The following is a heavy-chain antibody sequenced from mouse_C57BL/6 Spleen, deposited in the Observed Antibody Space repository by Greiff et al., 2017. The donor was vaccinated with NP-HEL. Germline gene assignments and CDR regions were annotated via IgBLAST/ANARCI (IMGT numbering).Heavy chain of an antibody. CDR1: GYTFTSYW. D-gene: IGHD1-1*01. J-gene: IGHJ4*01. CDR2: IDPSDSYT. V-gene: IGHV1-50*01. Sequence: KQSGAELVKPGASVKLSCKASGYTFTSYWMQWVKQRPGQGLEWIGEIDPSDSYTNYNQKFKGKATLTVDTSSSTAYMQLSSLTSEDSAVYYCAKKGATVGYAMDYWGQGTSVTVSS. CDR3: AKKGATVGYAMDY.